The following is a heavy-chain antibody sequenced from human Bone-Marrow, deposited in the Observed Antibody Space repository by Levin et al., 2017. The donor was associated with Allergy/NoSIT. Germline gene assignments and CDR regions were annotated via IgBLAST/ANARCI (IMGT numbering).Heavy chain of an antibody. CDR1: GFSFTSAA. V-gene: IGHV1-58*01. CDR3: AAFTTDYIDY. D-gene: IGHD1-1*01. CDR2: VVVGSGST. J-gene: IGHJ4*02. Sequence: SVKVSCETSGFSFTSAAVQWVRQARGQRLEWVGWVVVGSGSTKYAETFKERVTITRDVSAGRAYMELRGLRPEDTAVYYCAAFTTDYIDYWGQGTQVTVAS.